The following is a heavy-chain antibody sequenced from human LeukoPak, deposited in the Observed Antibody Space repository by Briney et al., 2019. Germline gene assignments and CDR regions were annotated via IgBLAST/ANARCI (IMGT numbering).Heavy chain of an antibody. CDR2: INHSGST. V-gene: IGHV4-34*01. CDR1: GGSFSGYY. CDR3: ARLSSGYVSLDY. Sequence: SETLSLTCAVYGGSFSGYYWSWIRQPPGKGLEWIGEINHSGSTNYNPSLKSRDTISVDTSKNQFSLKLSSVTAADTAVYYCARLSSGYVSLDYWGQGTLVTVSS. J-gene: IGHJ4*02. D-gene: IGHD5-12*01.